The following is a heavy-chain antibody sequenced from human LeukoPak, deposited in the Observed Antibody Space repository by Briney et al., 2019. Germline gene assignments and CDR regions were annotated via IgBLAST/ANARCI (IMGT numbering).Heavy chain of an antibody. CDR2: IYYSGST. V-gene: IGHV4-31*02. CDR1: GFTFSSYA. D-gene: IGHD3-10*01. CDR3: ARDRSSGSIDY. J-gene: IGHJ4*02. Sequence: LRLSCAASGFTFSSYAMSWIRQHPGKGLEWIGYIYYSGSTYYNPSLKSRVTISVDTSKNQFSLKLSSVTAADTAVYYCARDRSSGSIDYWGQGTLVTVSS.